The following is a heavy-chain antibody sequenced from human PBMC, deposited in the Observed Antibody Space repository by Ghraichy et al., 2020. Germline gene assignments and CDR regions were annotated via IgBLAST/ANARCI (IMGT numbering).Heavy chain of an antibody. CDR2: INHSGST. CDR3: ARSNLKPLYCSGGSCHSKPLFDP. CDR1: GGSFSGYY. D-gene: IGHD2-15*01. V-gene: IGHV4-34*01. Sequence: SETLSLTCAVYGGSFSGYYWSWIRQPPGKGLEWIGEINHSGSTNYNPSLKSRVTISVDTSKNQFSLKLSSVTAADTAVYYCARSNLKPLYCSGGSCHSKPLFDPWGQGTLVTVSS. J-gene: IGHJ5*02.